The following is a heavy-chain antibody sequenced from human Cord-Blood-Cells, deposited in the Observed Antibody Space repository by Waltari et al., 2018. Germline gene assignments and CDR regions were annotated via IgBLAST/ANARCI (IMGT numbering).Heavy chain of an antibody. CDR3: ARARCGGDCYSGYYYYYMDV. V-gene: IGHV5-51*01. CDR1: GYSFTSYW. D-gene: IGHD2-21*01. CDR2: IYPGDSDT. J-gene: IGHJ6*03. Sequence: EVQLVQSGAEVKKPGESLKISCKGSGYSFTSYWIGRVRPMPGKVLEWMGIIYPGDSDTRYSPSFQGQVTISADKSISTAYLQWSSLKASDTAMYYCARARCGGDCYSGYYYYYMDVWGKGTTVTVSS.